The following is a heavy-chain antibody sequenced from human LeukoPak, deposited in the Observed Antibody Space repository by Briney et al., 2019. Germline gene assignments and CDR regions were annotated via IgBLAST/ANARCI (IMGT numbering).Heavy chain of an antibody. CDR1: GGSISSGGYS. CDR3: ARDQPGITASGFLRRFDY. CDR2: IYYSGST. Sequence: SQTLSLTCAVSGGSISSGGYSSSWIRQPPGKGLEWIGYIYYSGSTYYNPSLKSRVTISVDTSKNQFSLKLSSVTAADTAVYYCARDQPGITASGFLRRFDYWGQGTLVTVSS. J-gene: IGHJ4*02. V-gene: IGHV4-30-4*07. D-gene: IGHD1-14*01.